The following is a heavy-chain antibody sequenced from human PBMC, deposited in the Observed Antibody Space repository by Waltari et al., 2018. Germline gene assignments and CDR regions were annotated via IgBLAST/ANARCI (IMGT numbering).Heavy chain of an antibody. Sequence: QVQLQESGPGLVKPSQTLSLTCTVSGGSISSGGYYWSWIRQHPGKGLDWIGYIFHSGTTYYTPALKSRVTISVDRSKNQFSLKLSSVPAADTAVYYCARFGIVPQFDYWGQGTLVTVSS. D-gene: IGHD2-2*01. J-gene: IGHJ4*02. CDR1: GGSISSGGYY. CDR2: IFHSGTT. V-gene: IGHV4-31*03. CDR3: ARFGIVPQFDY.